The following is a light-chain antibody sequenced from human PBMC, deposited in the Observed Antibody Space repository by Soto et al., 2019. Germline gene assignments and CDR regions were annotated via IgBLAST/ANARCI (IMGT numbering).Light chain of an antibody. CDR2: KAS. CDR1: QSISSW. CDR3: QQYNSYPLT. J-gene: IGKJ4*01. V-gene: IGKV1-5*03. Sequence: DIPMTQSPSTLSASVGDRVTITCRASQSISSWLAWYQQKPGKAPKLLIYKASSVESGVPSRFSGSGSWTEFTLTISSLQPDDFATYYCQQYNSYPLTFGGGTKVEIK.